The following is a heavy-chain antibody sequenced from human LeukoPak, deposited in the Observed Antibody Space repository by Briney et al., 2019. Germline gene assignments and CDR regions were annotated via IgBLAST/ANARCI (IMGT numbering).Heavy chain of an antibody. D-gene: IGHD4-17*01. J-gene: IGHJ4*02. Sequence: GGSLRLSCAASGFIFSNYAMSWVRQAPGKGLEWVSAIRGSGDSTYYAASVKGRFTISRDDSKNHLYLQMNSLRVDDTAVYYCATDYGDSPAYWGQGTLVTVSS. CDR1: GFIFSNYA. V-gene: IGHV3-23*01. CDR3: ATDYGDSPAY. CDR2: IRGSGDST.